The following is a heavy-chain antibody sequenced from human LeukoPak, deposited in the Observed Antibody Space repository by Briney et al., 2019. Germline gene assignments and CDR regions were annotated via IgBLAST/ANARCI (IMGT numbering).Heavy chain of an antibody. CDR2: ISAYNGNT. CDR3: AREYSSGSMNWFDP. CDR1: GYTFTSYD. J-gene: IGHJ5*02. D-gene: IGHD6-19*01. V-gene: IGHV1-18*01. Sequence: ASVKVSCKASGYTFTSYDINWVRQATGQGLEWMGWISAYNGNTNYAQKLQGRVTMTTDTSTSTAYMELRSLRSDDTAVYYCAREYSSGSMNWFDPWGQGTLVTVSS.